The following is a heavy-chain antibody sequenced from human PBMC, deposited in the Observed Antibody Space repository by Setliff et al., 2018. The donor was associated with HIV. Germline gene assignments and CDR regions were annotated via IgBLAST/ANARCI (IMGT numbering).Heavy chain of an antibody. J-gene: IGHJ6*03. CDR1: GFIFSSYA. D-gene: IGHD3-16*01. CDR2: ASDDGKNI. V-gene: IGHV3-30*04. CDR3: ARDAGRWGSYYYFRYMDV. Sequence: PGGSLRLSCAASGFIFSSYAMDWVRQAPGKGLEWVAVASDDGKNIYYADSVKGRFTVSRDNYRNTVFLQMNSLRMEDTAVFYCARDAGRWGSYYYFRYMDVWGKGTTVTVSS.